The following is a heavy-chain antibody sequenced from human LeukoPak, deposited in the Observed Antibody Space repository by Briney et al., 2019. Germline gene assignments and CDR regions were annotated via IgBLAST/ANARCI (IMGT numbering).Heavy chain of an antibody. V-gene: IGHV4-31*03. D-gene: IGHD1-26*01. CDR1: GGSISSGGYS. CDR3: AGVIASGSYYWFDP. Sequence: SETLSLTCTVSGGSISSGGYSWSWIRQHPGKGLEWIGNIYYSGSTYYNPSLKSRVIISVDTSRNQFSLKLSSVTAADTAVYYCAGVIASGSYYWFDPWGQGTLVTVSS. J-gene: IGHJ5*02. CDR2: IYYSGST.